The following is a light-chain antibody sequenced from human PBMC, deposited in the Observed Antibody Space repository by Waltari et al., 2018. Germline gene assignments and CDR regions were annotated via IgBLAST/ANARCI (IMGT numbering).Light chain of an antibody. V-gene: IGLV1-44*01. CDR1: SSNIGLET. CDR2: PTA. J-gene: IGLJ3*02. Sequence: QSVLTQPPSASGTPGQRVTISCSGRSSNIGLETVNWYQQFPGAAPKLVIHPTAQRPSGVPDGFSGSKSGASASLAISGLQSEDGADYFCASWDGRLNGVVFGGGTKLTVL. CDR3: ASWDGRLNGVV.